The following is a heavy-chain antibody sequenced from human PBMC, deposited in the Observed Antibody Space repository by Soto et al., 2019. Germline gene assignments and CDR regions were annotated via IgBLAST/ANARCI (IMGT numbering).Heavy chain of an antibody. J-gene: IGHJ4*02. CDR3: ARTTAARSKYYFDY. V-gene: IGHV2-5*02. CDR2: IYWDDDK. D-gene: IGHD2-2*01. Sequence: QITLEESGPTLVKPTQTLTLTCTFSGFSLSTSGVDVGWIRQPPGKALEWLALIYWDDDKHYSPSLKSRLTITKDTSKNQVVLTMTNMDPVDTATYYCARTTAARSKYYFDYWGQGTLVTVSS. CDR1: GFSLSTSGVD.